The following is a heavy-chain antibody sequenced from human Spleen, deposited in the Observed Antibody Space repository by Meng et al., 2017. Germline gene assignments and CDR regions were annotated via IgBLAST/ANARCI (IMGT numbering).Heavy chain of an antibody. Sequence: QVLMKQVGAGLLKPSETLSLTCAVYGGSFSGYYWSWVRQPPGKGLEWIGEIYHSGSTNYNPSLKSRVTISVDTSKNQFSLKLSSVTAADTAVYYCASQSLQPFTIFWGQGTLVTVSS. V-gene: IGHV4-34*01. D-gene: IGHD3-3*01. CDR3: ASQSLQPFTIF. CDR1: GGSFSGYY. CDR2: IYHSGST. J-gene: IGHJ4*02.